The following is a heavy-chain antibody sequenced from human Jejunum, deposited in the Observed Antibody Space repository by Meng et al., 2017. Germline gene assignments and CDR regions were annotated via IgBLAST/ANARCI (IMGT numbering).Heavy chain of an antibody. J-gene: IGHJ4*02. CDR2: LKQDGNEK. Sequence: GESLKISCVASGFTFSSYGLSWVRQAPGKGLEWVANLKQDGNEKHYVDSVEGRFTISRDNAKNSLYLQMNSLRAEDTAVYYCVRMVGYSFGDEGLDYWGQGTLVTVSS. V-gene: IGHV3-7*01. CDR3: VRMVGYSFGDEGLDY. D-gene: IGHD5-18*01. CDR1: GFTFSSYG.